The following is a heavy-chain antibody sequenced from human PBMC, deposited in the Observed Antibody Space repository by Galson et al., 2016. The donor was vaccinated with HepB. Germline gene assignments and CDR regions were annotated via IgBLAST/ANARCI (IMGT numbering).Heavy chain of an antibody. CDR1: GFTVSSDY. D-gene: IGHD3-16*01. CDR2: VYSGGST. V-gene: IGHV3-66*01. Sequence: SLRLSCAASGFTVSSDYMSWVRQAPGKGLEWVSVVYSGGSTYYADSVKGRFTISRDNSKNTLYLQMNSLRAEDTAVYYCAREINRYFDYWGQGTLVTVSS. CDR3: AREINRYFDY. J-gene: IGHJ4*02.